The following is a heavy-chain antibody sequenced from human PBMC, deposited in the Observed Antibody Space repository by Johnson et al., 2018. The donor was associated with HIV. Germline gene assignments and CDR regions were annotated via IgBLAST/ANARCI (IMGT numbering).Heavy chain of an antibody. CDR3: ARGGSRTTIFGVDINLGGFDI. D-gene: IGHD3-3*01. CDR1: GFTFSNYD. CDR2: MGTAGDT. V-gene: IGHV3-13*01. Sequence: VQLVESGGDWVQRGGSLKLSCAASGFTFSNYDIHWVRQATGKGLEWVSPMGTAGDTYYAGSVKGRFTVSRENAKNSLYLQMNSLRAGDTAVYYCARGGSRTTIFGVDINLGGFDIWGQGTRVTVSS. J-gene: IGHJ3*02.